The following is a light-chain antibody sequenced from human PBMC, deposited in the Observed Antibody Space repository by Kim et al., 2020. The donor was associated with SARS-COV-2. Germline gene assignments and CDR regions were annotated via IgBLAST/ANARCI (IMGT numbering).Light chain of an antibody. V-gene: IGLV3-27*01. CDR2: KDT. Sequence: SYELTQPSSVSVSPGQTARITCSGDILAKKYVRWFQQKPGQAPVMVIYKDTERPAGIPERISASISGTTATLNINGAQVDDEADYYCYSAADNSYVFGGGTKVTVL. J-gene: IGLJ1*01. CDR1: ILAKKY. CDR3: YSAADNSYV.